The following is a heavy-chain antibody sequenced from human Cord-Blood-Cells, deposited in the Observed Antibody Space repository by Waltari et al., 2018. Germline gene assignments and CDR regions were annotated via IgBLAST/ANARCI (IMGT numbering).Heavy chain of an antibody. Sequence: GQRLEWIGWIVVGSGNTNYAQKFQERVTITRDMSTSTAYMELSSLRSEDTAVYYCAAAPQAAPGIAAAGRPHDAFDIWGQGTMVTVSS. J-gene: IGHJ3*02. CDR3: AAAPQAAPGIAAAGRPHDAFDI. V-gene: IGHV1-58*01. CDR2: IVVGSGNT. D-gene: IGHD6-13*01.